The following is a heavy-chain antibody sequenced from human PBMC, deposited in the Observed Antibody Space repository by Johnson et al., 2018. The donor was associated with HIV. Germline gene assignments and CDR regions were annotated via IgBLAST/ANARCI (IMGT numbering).Heavy chain of an antibody. V-gene: IGHV3-30*02. CDR3: GNARSSGSGAFDI. Sequence: QMLLVESGGGLVQPGGSLRLSCAASGFTFSSYGMHWVRQAPDKGLEWVAFIRYDESNKYYADSVKGRFTISRDNSKNTRYLHMRSLRAGDTAVYYCGNARSSGSGAFDIWGQGTMVTVSS. CDR2: IRYDESNK. D-gene: IGHD3-10*01. CDR1: GFTFSSYG. J-gene: IGHJ3*02.